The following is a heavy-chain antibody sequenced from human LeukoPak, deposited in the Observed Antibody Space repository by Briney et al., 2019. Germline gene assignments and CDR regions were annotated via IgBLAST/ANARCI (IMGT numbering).Heavy chain of an antibody. CDR3: ARVGSYAFDI. CDR1: GGSVCSGNYY. J-gene: IGHJ3*02. Sequence: PSETLSLTCTVSGGSVCSGNYYWSWIRQPPGKGLEYIGYIYYSGSTNYNPSLKSRVTISVDTSKNQFSLKLNSVTAADTALYYCARVGSYAFDIWGQGTMVTVSS. V-gene: IGHV4-61*01. CDR2: IYYSGST.